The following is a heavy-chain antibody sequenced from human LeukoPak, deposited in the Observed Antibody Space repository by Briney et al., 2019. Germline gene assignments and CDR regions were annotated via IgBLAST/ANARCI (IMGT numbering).Heavy chain of an antibody. V-gene: IGHV3-53*01. CDR2: IYSGGST. J-gene: IGHJ4*02. D-gene: IGHD3-22*01. CDR1: GFTVSSNY. CDR3: ARQYYYDSSLGY. Sequence: GGSLRLSCAASGFTVSSNYMSWVRQAPGKGLEWVSVIYSGGSTYYADSVKGRFTISRDNSKNTLYLQMNSLRAEDTAVYYCARQYYYDSSLGYWGQGTLVTVSS.